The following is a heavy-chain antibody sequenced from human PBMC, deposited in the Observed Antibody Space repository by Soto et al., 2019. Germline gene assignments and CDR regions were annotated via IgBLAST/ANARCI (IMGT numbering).Heavy chain of an antibody. Sequence: ASVKVSCKASGYTFTGYRMHWVRRAPGRGLDWMGWINPNSGGTNYAQKFQGWVTMTRDTSISTAYMELSRLRSDDTAVYYCARDLWIAAAGYYYYGMDVWGQGTTVTVSS. CDR2: INPNSGGT. V-gene: IGHV1-2*04. CDR1: GYTFTGYR. J-gene: IGHJ6*02. CDR3: ARDLWIAAAGYYYYGMDV. D-gene: IGHD6-13*01.